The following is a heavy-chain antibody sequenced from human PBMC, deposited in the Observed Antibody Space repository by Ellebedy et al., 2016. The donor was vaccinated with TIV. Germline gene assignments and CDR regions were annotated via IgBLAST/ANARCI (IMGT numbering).Heavy chain of an antibody. CDR1: GLIFSGHY. D-gene: IGHD1-26*01. Sequence: PSETLSLTCAASGLIFSGHYMSWVRQAPGRGLECVAKINPDGSQKSYVDSVNGRFTISRDNAKNSVFLEMNTLRVEDTAIYYCAREVWWRLDYWGQGAPVTVSS. CDR2: INPDGSQK. J-gene: IGHJ4*02. CDR3: AREVWWRLDY. V-gene: IGHV3-7*01.